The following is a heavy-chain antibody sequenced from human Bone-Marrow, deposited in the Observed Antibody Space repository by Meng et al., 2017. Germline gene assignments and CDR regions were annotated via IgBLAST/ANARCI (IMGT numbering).Heavy chain of an antibody. CDR3: TRADSSGSYYFDY. CDR1: GFTFGDYA. CDR2: IRSKAYGGTT. D-gene: IGHD3-22*01. Sequence: GESLKISCTASGFTFGDYAMSWVRQAPGKGLEWVGFIRSKAYGGTTEYAASVKGRFTISRDDSKSIAYLQMNSLKTEDTAVYYCTRADSSGSYYFDYWGQGTLVTVYS. J-gene: IGHJ4*02. V-gene: IGHV3-49*04.